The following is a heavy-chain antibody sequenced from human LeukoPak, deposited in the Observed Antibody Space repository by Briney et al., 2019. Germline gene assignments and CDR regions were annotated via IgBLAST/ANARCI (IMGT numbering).Heavy chain of an antibody. Sequence: SGTLSLTCAVSGGSISSSNWWSWVRQPPGKGLEWIGEIYHSGSTNYNPSPKSRVTISVDTSKNQFSLKLSSVTAADTAVYYCASYYDSSGYYGFDYWGQGTLVTVSS. CDR3: ASYYDSSGYYGFDY. D-gene: IGHD3-22*01. V-gene: IGHV4-4*02. CDR1: GGSISSSNW. J-gene: IGHJ4*02. CDR2: IYHSGST.